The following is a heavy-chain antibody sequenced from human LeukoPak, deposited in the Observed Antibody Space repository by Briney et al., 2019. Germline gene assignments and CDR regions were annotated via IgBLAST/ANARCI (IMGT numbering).Heavy chain of an antibody. J-gene: IGHJ4*02. Sequence: SETLSLTCTVSSGSLGSYYWNWLRQPAGKGLKWIGHIYTSGSTNYNPSLKSRVTMSVDTSKNQFSLKLNSVTAADTAFYYCAREYSSSSGKALDDWGQGTLVTVSS. CDR3: AREYSSSSGKALDD. V-gene: IGHV4-4*07. CDR1: SGSLGSYY. D-gene: IGHD6-6*01. CDR2: IYTSGST.